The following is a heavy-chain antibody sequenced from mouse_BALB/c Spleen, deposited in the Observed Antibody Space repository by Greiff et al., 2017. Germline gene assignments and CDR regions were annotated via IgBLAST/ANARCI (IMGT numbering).Heavy chain of an antibody. J-gene: IGHJ2*01. V-gene: IGHV5-4*02. D-gene: IGHD2-2*01. CDR1: GFTFSDYY. CDR2: ISDGGSYT. Sequence: EVKLVESGGGLVKPGGSLKLSCAASGFTFSDYYLYWVRQTPEKRLEWVATISDGGSYTYYPDSVKGRFTISRDNAKNKLYLQMSSLKSEDTAMYYCARGGLRSLDYWGQGTTLTVSS. CDR3: ARGGLRSLDY.